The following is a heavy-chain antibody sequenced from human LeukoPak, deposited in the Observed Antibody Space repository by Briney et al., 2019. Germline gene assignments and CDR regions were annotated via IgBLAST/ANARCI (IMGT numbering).Heavy chain of an antibody. J-gene: IGHJ4*02. CDR3: AKDAQRGFDYSNSLES. Sequence: GGSLTLSCVASRFTFSHFGMHWVRQAPGKGLEWVAVIWSDATNEYYADSVKGRFTISRDNSRNTVFLQMNNLRVEYTGVYFCAKDAQRGFDYSNSLESWGQGTLVTVSS. CDR1: RFTFSHFG. CDR2: IWSDATNE. D-gene: IGHD4-11*01. V-gene: IGHV3-33*06.